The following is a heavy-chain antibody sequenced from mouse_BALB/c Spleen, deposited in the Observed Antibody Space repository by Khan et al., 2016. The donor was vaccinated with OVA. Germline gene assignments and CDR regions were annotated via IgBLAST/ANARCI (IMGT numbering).Heavy chain of an antibody. D-gene: IGHD1-2*01. CDR3: ARELRLGGFAY. J-gene: IGHJ3*01. CDR1: GFSLTAYG. Sequence: QVQLKQSGPGLVAPSQNLSITCTVSGFSLTAYGVNWVRQSPGKGLEWLGMIWGDGSTDYNSALKSRLSISKDNSQSKVFLKMNSLQTDDTARYYCARELRLGGFAYWGQGTLVTVSA. CDR2: IWGDGST. V-gene: IGHV2-6-7*01.